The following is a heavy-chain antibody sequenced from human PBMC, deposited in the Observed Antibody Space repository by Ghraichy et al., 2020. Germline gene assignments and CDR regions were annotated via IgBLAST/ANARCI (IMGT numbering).Heavy chain of an antibody. CDR3: ARASSSWYFSIPNYGMDV. J-gene: IGHJ6*02. CDR1: GGSFSGYY. D-gene: IGHD6-13*01. CDR2: INHSGGT. V-gene: IGHV4-34*01. Sequence: SETLSLTCAVYGGSFSGYYWSWIRQPPGKGLEWIGEINHSGGTNYNPSLKSRVTISVDTSKNQFSLKLSSVTAADTAVYYCARASSSWYFSIPNYGMDVWGQGTTVTVSS.